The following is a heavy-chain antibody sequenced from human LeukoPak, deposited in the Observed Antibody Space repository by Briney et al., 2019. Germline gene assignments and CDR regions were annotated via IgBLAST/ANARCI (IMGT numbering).Heavy chain of an antibody. J-gene: IGHJ4*02. CDR2: IIPILGIA. Sequence: SVKVSCKASGGTFSSYAISWVRQAPGQGLEWMGRIIPILGIANYAQKFQGRVTITADKSTSTAYMELSSLRSEDTAVYYCARDPPIQDDSDPFDYWGQGTLVTVSS. V-gene: IGHV1-69*04. D-gene: IGHD5-18*01. CDR3: ARDPPIQDDSDPFDY. CDR1: GGTFSSYA.